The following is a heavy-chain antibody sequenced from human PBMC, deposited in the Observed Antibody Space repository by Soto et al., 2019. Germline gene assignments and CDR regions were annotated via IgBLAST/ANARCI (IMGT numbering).Heavy chain of an antibody. D-gene: IGHD2-15*01. CDR3: AGGYCSGGSCPFDY. Sequence: SETLSLTCTVSGGSISSYYWSWIRQPAGKGLEWIGRIYTSGSTNYNPSLKSRVTMSVDTSKNQFSLKLSSVTAADTAVYYCAGGYCSGGSCPFDYWGQGTLVT. CDR1: GGSISSYY. CDR2: IYTSGST. V-gene: IGHV4-4*07. J-gene: IGHJ4*02.